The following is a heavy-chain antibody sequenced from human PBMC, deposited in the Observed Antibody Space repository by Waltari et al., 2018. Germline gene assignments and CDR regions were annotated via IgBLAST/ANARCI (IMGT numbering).Heavy chain of an antibody. CDR1: GGSISSHY. D-gene: IGHD6-19*01. Sequence: QPQLQESGPGLVKPSETLSLTCTVSGGSISSHYWSWIRQTPGKGLEYIGHINDKGNINYNPSLKSRVSMSLDTSKNQFSLTLTSVTAADTAMYFCARDTRTGWHFEHWGQGTLVTVSS. V-gene: IGHV4-59*11. CDR3: ARDTRTGWHFEH. CDR2: INDKGNI. J-gene: IGHJ4*02.